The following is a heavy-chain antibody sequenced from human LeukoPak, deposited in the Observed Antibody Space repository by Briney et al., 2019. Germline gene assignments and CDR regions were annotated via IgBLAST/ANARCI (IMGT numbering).Heavy chain of an antibody. V-gene: IGHV1-18*01. Sequence: ASVKVSCKASGYTFTSYGISWVRQAPGQGLEWMGWISAYNGNTNYAQKLQGRVTMTTDTSTSTAYMELRSLRSDDTAVYYCARDKGQRLRFLEWFPFDPWGQGTLVTVYS. J-gene: IGHJ5*02. CDR2: ISAYNGNT. D-gene: IGHD3-3*01. CDR1: GYTFTSYG. CDR3: ARDKGQRLRFLEWFPFDP.